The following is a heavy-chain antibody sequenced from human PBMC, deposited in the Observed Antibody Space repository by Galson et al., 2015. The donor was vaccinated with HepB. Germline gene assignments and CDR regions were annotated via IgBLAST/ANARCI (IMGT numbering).Heavy chain of an antibody. CDR1: GYTFTGYY. D-gene: IGHD1-1*01. CDR3: AEGGTTTTDWFDT. V-gene: IGHV1-2*02. CDR2: INPKSGGT. J-gene: IGHJ5*02. Sequence: SCKASGYTFTGYYIHWVRQAPGQGLEWMGWINPKSGGTNLSPKFQDRVAMTRDTPMSTAYLEVSSLRSDDTAVFYCAEGGTTTTDWFDTWGQGTLVTVSS.